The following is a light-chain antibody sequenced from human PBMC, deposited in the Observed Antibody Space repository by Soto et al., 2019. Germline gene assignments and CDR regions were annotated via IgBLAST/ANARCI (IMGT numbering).Light chain of an antibody. CDR3: CSYAGSYTFVV. CDR2: AVS. Sequence: QSALTQPSSVSGSPGQSVTISCTGTRSDVGRYDYVSWYQQHPGKAPRLMIYAVSKRPSEVTDRFSGSKSGNTASLTISGLQAEDEADYYCCSYAGSYTFVVFGGGTKVTVL. J-gene: IGLJ2*01. V-gene: IGLV2-11*01. CDR1: RSDVGRYDY.